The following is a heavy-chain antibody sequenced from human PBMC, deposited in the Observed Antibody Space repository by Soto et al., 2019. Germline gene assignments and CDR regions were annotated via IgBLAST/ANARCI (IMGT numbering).Heavy chain of an antibody. V-gene: IGHV4-39*01. CDR3: AVVDSAGNWFDP. Sequence: SETLSLTCTVSGGSISSSDFYWGWLRQTPGKGLEFIGSMYYSGTTYYNPSLKSRVTISVDTSKNQFTLKLISVTAADTAVYYCAVVDSAGNWFDPWGEGALVTVAS. J-gene: IGHJ5*02. CDR2: MYYSGTT. CDR1: GGSISSSDFY. D-gene: IGHD2-15*01.